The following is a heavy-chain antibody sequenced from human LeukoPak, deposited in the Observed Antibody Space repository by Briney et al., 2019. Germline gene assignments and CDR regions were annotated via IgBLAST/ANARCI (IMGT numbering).Heavy chain of an antibody. D-gene: IGHD1-26*01. CDR2: TNPNSGGT. V-gene: IGHV1-2*02. Sequence: ASVKVSRKASGYTFTGYYIHWVRQAPGQGLEWMGWTNPNSGGTNYAQKSQGRVTMTRDTSISTAYMELSRLRSDDTAVYYCATIVGVTIDYWGQGTLVTVSS. CDR3: ATIVGVTIDY. CDR1: GYTFTGYY. J-gene: IGHJ4*02.